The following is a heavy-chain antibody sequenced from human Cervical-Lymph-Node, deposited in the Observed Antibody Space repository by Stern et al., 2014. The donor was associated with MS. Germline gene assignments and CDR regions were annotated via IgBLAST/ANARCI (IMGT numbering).Heavy chain of an antibody. D-gene: IGHD6-13*01. CDR2: ISDNGSRT. CDR3: ARGRGGAAGRYFDY. Sequence: VQLVESGGALVQPGGSLRLSCAASGFTFSSHAMHWVRQAPGKGLECVSTISDNGSRTYHANSVKGRFTISRDNPKNTLYLQLGSLRTEDMAVYYCARGRGGAAGRYFDYWGQGTLVTVSS. J-gene: IGHJ4*02. V-gene: IGHV3-64*01. CDR1: GFTFSSHA.